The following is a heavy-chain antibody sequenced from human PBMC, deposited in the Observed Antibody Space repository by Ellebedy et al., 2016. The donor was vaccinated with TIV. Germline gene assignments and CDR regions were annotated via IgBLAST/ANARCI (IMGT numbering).Heavy chain of an antibody. CDR3: ARDAMIWIFDS. J-gene: IGHJ4*02. D-gene: IGHD3-22*01. V-gene: IGHV3-9*01. Sequence: PGGSLRLSCSASGLTFDDYAMHWVRQAPGKGLEWVSTISWNSGSIAYADSVKGRFTISRDKAKKSVYLQMNSLRVEDTGVYYCARDAMIWIFDSWGQGTLVTVSS. CDR1: GLTFDDYA. CDR2: ISWNSGSI.